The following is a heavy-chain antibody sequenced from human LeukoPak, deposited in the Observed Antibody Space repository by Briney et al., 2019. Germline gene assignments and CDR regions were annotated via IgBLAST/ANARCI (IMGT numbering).Heavy chain of an antibody. Sequence: KASETLSLTCAVYGGSFSGYYWSWIRQPPGKGLEWIGEINHSGSTNYNPSLKSRVTISVDTSKNQFSLKLSSVTAADTAVYYCARPRTVGAPLRRVFDIWGQGTMVTVSS. D-gene: IGHD1-26*01. V-gene: IGHV4-34*01. CDR2: INHSGST. CDR3: ARPRTVGAPLRRVFDI. J-gene: IGHJ3*02. CDR1: GGSFSGYY.